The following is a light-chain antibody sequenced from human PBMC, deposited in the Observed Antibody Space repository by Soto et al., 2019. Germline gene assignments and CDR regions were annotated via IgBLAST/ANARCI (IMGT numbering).Light chain of an antibody. CDR3: QQYNNWPPLT. V-gene: IGKV3-15*01. Sequence: IVMTQSPATLSVSPGERATLSCRASQSISSSIAWYQQRPGQAPRLLIYGASTRATGIPARFSGSGSGTDFNLTISSLQSEDFAVYYCQQYNNWPPLTFDGGTKVEIK. J-gene: IGKJ4*01. CDR2: GAS. CDR1: QSISSS.